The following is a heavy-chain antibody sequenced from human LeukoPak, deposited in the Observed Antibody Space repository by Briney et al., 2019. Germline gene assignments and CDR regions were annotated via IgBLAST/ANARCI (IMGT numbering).Heavy chain of an antibody. J-gene: IGHJ6*03. V-gene: IGHV1-2*06. CDR3: ATGLQYGLWGVPYFYYMHA. D-gene: IGHD3-10*01. CDR2: VNPRNGGT. Sequence: GASVKVSCKASGYDFTGYYVHWVRQAPGHGFEWMGRVNPRNGGTHYAQNFQGRVTITGDTSITTAYMELGSLTSDDTAVYYCATGLQYGLWGVPYFYYMHAWGKGTTVTVSS. CDR1: GYDFTGYY.